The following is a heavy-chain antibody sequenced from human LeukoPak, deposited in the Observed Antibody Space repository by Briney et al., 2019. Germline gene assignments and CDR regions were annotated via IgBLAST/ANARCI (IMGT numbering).Heavy chain of an antibody. J-gene: IGHJ4*02. CDR2: IKSKTDGGTS. CDR1: GFTFSKAW. D-gene: IGHD6-19*01. CDR3: NTERYTSGCSAY. Sequence: GGSLRLSCAASGFTFSKAWMSWVRQAPGKGLEWVCRIKSKTDGGTSDYAAPVKGRLTISRDDSKDTLYLQMNSLKTEDTAVYYCNTERYTSGCSAYWGQGTLVTVSS. V-gene: IGHV3-15*01.